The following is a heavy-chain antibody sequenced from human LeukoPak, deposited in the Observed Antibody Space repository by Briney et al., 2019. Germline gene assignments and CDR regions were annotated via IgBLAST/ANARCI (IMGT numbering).Heavy chain of an antibody. D-gene: IGHD2-15*01. CDR3: ARYVGYCSGGSCRGGFDP. CDR1: GFTFSSYG. V-gene: IGHV3-33*01. CDR2: IWYDGSNK. Sequence: GGSLRLSCAASGFTFSSYGMNWVRQAPGKGLEWVAVIWYDGSNKYYADSVKGRFTISRDNSKNTLYLQMNSLRAEDTAVYYCARYVGYCSGGSCRGGFDPWGQGTLVTVSS. J-gene: IGHJ5*02.